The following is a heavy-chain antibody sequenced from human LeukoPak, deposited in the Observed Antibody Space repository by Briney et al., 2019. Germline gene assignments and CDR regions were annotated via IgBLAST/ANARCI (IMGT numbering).Heavy chain of an antibody. J-gene: IGHJ5*02. CDR1: GFTFSSYA. CDR3: AKDAPLGYYGSGSYIDP. V-gene: IGHV3-23*01. Sequence: PGGSLRLSCAASGFTFSSYAMSWVRHAPGKGREWVSAISGSGGSTYYADSVKGRFTISRDNSKNTLYLQMNSLRAEDTAVYYCAKDAPLGYYGSGSYIDPWGQGTLVTVSS. CDR2: ISGSGGST. D-gene: IGHD3-10*01.